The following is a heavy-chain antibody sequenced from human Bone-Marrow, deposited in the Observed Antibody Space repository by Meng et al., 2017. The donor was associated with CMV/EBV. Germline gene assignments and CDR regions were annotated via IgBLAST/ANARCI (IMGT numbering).Heavy chain of an antibody. J-gene: IGHJ6*02. D-gene: IGHD3-22*01. CDR3: ARDWGIVVVTGMDV. CDR2: ISNSGSTI. V-gene: IGHV3-48*04. Sequence: GESLKISCAASGFTFSSYSMNWVRQAPGKGLEWVSYISNSGSTIYYADSVKGRFTISRDNAKNSLYLQMNSLRAEDTAVYYCARDWGIVVVTGMDVWGQGTTVTVSS. CDR1: GFTFSSYS.